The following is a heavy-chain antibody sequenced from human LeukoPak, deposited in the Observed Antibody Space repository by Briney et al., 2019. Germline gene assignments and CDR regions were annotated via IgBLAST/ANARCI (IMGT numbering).Heavy chain of an antibody. D-gene: IGHD3-3*01. J-gene: IGHJ5*02. CDR3: AKTYYDFWSAPSWFDP. V-gene: IGHV3-9*01. Sequence: PGGSLRLSCAASGFSFDDYAMHWVRQVPGKGLEWVSGISWNSDSIDYADSLKGRFTISRDNAKNSLYLQMNSLRAEDTAVYYCAKTYYDFWSAPSWFDPWGQGTLVTVSS. CDR2: ISWNSDSI. CDR1: GFSFDDYA.